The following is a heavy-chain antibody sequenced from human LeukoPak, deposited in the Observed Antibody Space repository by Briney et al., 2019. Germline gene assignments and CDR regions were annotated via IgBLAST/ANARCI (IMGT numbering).Heavy chain of an antibody. CDR3: ARDDAASIVGATPGDY. CDR2: IYTSGST. D-gene: IGHD1-26*01. Sequence: LETLSLTCTVSGGSISSYYWSWIRQPAGKGLEWIGRIYTSGSTNYNPSLKSRVTMSVDTSKNQFSLKLSSVTAADTAVYYCARDDAASIVGATPGDYWGQGTLVTVSS. V-gene: IGHV4-4*07. J-gene: IGHJ4*02. CDR1: GGSISSYY.